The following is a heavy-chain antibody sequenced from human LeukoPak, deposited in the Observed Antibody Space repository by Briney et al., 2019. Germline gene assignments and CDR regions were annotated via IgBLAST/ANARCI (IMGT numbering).Heavy chain of an antibody. D-gene: IGHD1-14*01. V-gene: IGHV1-3*04. CDR1: GYTFTSYA. J-gene: IGHJ4*02. CDR2: INTANDDT. CDR3: ARAPEYGLYYFDY. Sequence: GASVKVSCKASGYTFTSYAIHWVRQAPGQRLEWMGSINTANDDTKYSQEFQGRVTISRDTSANTAYMELRSLRSDDTAVYYCARAPEYGLYYFDYWGQGTLVTVSS.